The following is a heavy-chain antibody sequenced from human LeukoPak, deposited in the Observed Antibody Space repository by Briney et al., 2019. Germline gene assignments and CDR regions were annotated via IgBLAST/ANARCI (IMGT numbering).Heavy chain of an antibody. D-gene: IGHD2-2*01. CDR3: AGRRSCTSCYVTFDY. J-gene: IGHJ4*02. CDR1: GGSISSYY. V-gene: IGHV4-4*07. CDR2: IYTSGST. Sequence: SETLSLTCTVSGGSISSYYWSWIRQPAGKGLEWIRRIYTSGSTNYNPSLKSRVTMSVDKSKNQFSLKLSSVTAADTAVYYCAGRRSCTSCYVTFDYWGQGTLVTVSS.